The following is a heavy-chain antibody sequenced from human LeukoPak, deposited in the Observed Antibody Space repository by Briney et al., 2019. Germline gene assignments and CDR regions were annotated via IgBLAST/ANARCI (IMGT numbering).Heavy chain of an antibody. CDR2: IDGSGVTS. Sequence: GGSLRLSCAASGYTYSSYAMLWVRQAPGKGLEWVSAIDGSGVTSFYGDSVKARFTISRDNSKNTLYLQMNSLRAEDTALYYCAKRVAEQSTSWYIDIWGLGTMVTVSS. CDR3: AKRVAEQSTSWYIDI. D-gene: IGHD6-19*01. J-gene: IGHJ3*02. CDR1: GYTYSSYA. V-gene: IGHV3-23*02.